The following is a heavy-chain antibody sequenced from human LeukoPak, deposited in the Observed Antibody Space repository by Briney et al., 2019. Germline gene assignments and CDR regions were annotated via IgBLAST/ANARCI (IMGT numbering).Heavy chain of an antibody. V-gene: IGHV3-23*01. CDR2: ISGSGGST. CDR1: GFTFSSYA. J-gene: IGHJ5*02. Sequence: SGGSLRLSCAASGFTFSSYAMSWVRQAPGKGLEWVSAISGSGGSTYYADSVKGRFTISRDNAKNSLYLQMNSLRAEDTAVYYCATSVSSPYDSSGYYSPVSWFDPWGQGTLVTVSS. CDR3: ATSVSSPYDSSGYYSPVSWFDP. D-gene: IGHD3-22*01.